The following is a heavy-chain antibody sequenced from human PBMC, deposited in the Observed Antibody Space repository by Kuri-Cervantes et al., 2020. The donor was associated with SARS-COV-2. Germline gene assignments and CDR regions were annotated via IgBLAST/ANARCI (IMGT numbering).Heavy chain of an antibody. D-gene: IGHD3-22*01. CDR2: IYTSGST. V-gene: IGHV4-61*02. Sequence: SETLSLTCTVSGGSISSGSYYWSWIRQPAGKGLEWIGRIYTSGSTNYNPSLKSRVTISVDTSKNQFSLKLSSVIAADTAVYYCASGGSSGYFNYWGQGTLVTVSS. CDR3: ASGGSSGYFNY. CDR1: GGSISSGSYY. J-gene: IGHJ4*02.